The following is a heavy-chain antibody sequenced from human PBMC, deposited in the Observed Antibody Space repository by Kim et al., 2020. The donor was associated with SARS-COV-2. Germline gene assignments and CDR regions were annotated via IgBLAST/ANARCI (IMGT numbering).Heavy chain of an antibody. J-gene: IGHJ6*02. CDR1: GFTFSNAW. CDR2: IKSKTDGGTT. V-gene: IGHV3-15*01. CDR3: TTEGAPPITIFGVVIKTYGMDV. D-gene: IGHD3-3*01. Sequence: GGSLRLSCAASGFTFSNAWMSWVRQAPGKGLEWVGRIKSKTDGGTTDYAAPVKGSFTISRDDSKNTLYLQMNSLKTEDTAVYYCTTEGAPPITIFGVVIKTYGMDVWGQGTPVTVSS.